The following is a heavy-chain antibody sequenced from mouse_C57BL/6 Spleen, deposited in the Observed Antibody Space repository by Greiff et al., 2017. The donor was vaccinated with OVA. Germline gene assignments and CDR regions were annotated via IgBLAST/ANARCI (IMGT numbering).Heavy chain of an antibody. Sequence: QVQLQQSGPELVKPGASVKISCKASGYAFSSSWMNWVKQRPGKGLEWIGRIYPGDGDTNYNGKFKGKATLTADKSSSTAYMQLSSLTSEDSAVYFCARSGPRDWYFDVWGTGTTVTVSS. CDR2: IYPGDGDT. V-gene: IGHV1-82*01. J-gene: IGHJ1*03. CDR1: GYAFSSSW. D-gene: IGHD3-1*01. CDR3: ARSGPRDWYFDV.